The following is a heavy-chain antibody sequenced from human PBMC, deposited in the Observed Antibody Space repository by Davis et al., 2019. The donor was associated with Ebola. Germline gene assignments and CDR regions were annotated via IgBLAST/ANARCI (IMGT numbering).Heavy chain of an antibody. CDR2: ISYDGSNK. CDR3: AKGISPDTAMDY. CDR1: GFTFSSHG. Sequence: GESLKISCAASGFTFSSHGMHWVRLAPGKGLEWVAVISYDGSNKYYADSVKGRFIISRDNSKNTLSLQMNSLRPEDTALYYCAKGISPDTAMDYWGQGTLVTVSS. D-gene: IGHD5-18*01. J-gene: IGHJ4*02. V-gene: IGHV3-33*03.